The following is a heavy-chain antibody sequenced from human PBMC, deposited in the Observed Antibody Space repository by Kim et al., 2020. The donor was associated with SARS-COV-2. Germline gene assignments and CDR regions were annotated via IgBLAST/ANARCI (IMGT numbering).Heavy chain of an antibody. CDR3: ARGNSYGTGYNWFDP. J-gene: IGHJ5*02. Sequence: SETLSLTCAVYGGSFSGYYWSWIRQPPGKGLEWIGEINHSGSTNYNPSLKSRVTISVDTSKNQFSLKLSSVTAADTAVYYCARGNSYGTGYNWFDPWGQGTLVTVSS. V-gene: IGHV4-34*01. D-gene: IGHD5-18*01. CDR2: INHSGST. CDR1: GGSFSGYY.